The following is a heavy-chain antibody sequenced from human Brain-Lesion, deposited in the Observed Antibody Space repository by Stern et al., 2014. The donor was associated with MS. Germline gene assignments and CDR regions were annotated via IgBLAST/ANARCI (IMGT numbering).Heavy chain of an antibody. Sequence: VQLVQSGAEVKKPGASVKVSCKTSGYIFTGYYIHWVRQAPGQGLEWMAWINPNTGGPKYAQKFQGRVTMSRDTSISTAYVELSSLTSDDTAVYYCARDQRGITIFGVVTDYYYPGMDVWGQGTTVTVSS. CDR3: ARDQRGITIFGVVTDYYYPGMDV. CDR2: INPNTGGP. D-gene: IGHD3-3*01. V-gene: IGHV1-2*02. J-gene: IGHJ6*02. CDR1: GYIFTGYY.